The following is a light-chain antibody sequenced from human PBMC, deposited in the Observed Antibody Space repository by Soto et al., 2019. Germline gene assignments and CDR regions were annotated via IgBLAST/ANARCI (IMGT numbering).Light chain of an antibody. CDR1: QSLSSY. CDR3: QQSYSSLYT. CDR2: AAS. J-gene: IGKJ2*01. Sequence: DIQMTQSPSSLSASVGDRVTITCRASQSLSSYLNWYQQKPGKAPKLLIYAASSLQSGVPSRFSGSGSGTDVTLTISSLQHEDFATYYCQQSYSSLYTFGQGTKLEIK. V-gene: IGKV1-39*01.